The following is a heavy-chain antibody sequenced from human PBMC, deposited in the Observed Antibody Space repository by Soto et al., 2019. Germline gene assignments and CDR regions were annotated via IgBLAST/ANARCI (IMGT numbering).Heavy chain of an antibody. CDR2: IYYSGST. Sequence: QLQLQESGPGLVKPSETLSLTCTVSGGSISSSSYYWGWIRQPPGKGLEWIGSIYYSGSTYYNPSLKSRVTISVDTSKNQFSLKLSSVTAADTAVYYCARLDYDYIWGSFPYYYYMDVWGKGTTVTVSS. J-gene: IGHJ6*03. D-gene: IGHD3-16*01. CDR1: GGSISSSSYY. V-gene: IGHV4-39*01. CDR3: ARLDYDYIWGSFPYYYYMDV.